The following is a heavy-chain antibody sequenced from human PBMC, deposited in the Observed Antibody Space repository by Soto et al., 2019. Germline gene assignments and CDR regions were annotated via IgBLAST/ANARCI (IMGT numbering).Heavy chain of an antibody. Sequence: QTGVSLRLSCFVSVFPFGANAMGWVRHAPGKGLEWVSGLSNTGRRTSYADSVKGRFNISRDNSENTVCLQMNSLRVEDTAFYYCATEMGATQGPFDNWGQGTLVTVSS. D-gene: IGHD1-26*01. V-gene: IGHV3-23*05. CDR1: VFPFGANA. J-gene: IGHJ4*02. CDR2: LSNTGRRT. CDR3: ATEMGATQGPFDN.